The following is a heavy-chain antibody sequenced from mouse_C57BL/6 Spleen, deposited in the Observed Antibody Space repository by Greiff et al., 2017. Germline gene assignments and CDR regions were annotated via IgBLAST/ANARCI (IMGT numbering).Heavy chain of an antibody. CDR2: IYPGDGDT. D-gene: IGHD4-1*01. CDR3: ARGEDWDGSGFAY. V-gene: IGHV1-82*01. CDR1: GYAFSSSW. J-gene: IGHJ3*01. Sequence: VKLQESGPELVKPGASVKISCKASGYAFSSSWMNWVKQRPGKGLEWIGRIYPGDGDTNYNGKFKGKATLTADKSSSTAYMQLSSLTSEDSAVYFCARGEDWDGSGFAYWGQGTLVTVSA.